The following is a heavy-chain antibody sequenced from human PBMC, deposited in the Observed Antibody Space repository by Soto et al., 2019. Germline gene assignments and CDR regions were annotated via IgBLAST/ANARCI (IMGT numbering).Heavy chain of an antibody. CDR3: ARDRALYYDFWSGPNWFDP. CDR2: ISSSGSTI. CDR1: GFTFIDYY. J-gene: IGHJ5*02. Sequence: PGGSLRLSCAASGFTFIDYYIIFIRHSPFKWLEWVSYISSSGSTIYYADSVKGRFTISRDNAKNSLYLQMNSLRAEDTAVYYCARDRALYYDFWSGPNWFDPWGQGTLVTVSS. D-gene: IGHD3-3*01. V-gene: IGHV3-11*01.